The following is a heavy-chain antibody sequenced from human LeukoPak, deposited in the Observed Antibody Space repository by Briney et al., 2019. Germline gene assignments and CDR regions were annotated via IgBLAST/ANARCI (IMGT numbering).Heavy chain of an antibody. V-gene: IGHV3-20*04. CDR1: GFNFDDYG. Sequence: GGSLRLSCAASGFNFDDYGMSWVRQAPGKGLEWVSGINWNGGSTGYADSVKGRFTISRDNAKNSLYLQMNSLRAEDTAVYYCARDPGSGYEEHFDYWGQGTLVTVSS. CDR2: INWNGGST. CDR3: ARDPGSGYEEHFDY. J-gene: IGHJ4*02. D-gene: IGHD2-15*01.